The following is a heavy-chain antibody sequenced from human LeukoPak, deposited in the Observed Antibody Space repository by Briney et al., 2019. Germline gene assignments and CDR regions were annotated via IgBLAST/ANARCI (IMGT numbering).Heavy chain of an antibody. Sequence: GGSLRLSCAASGFTFSSYGMHWVRQAPGKGLEWVAVIWYDGSNKYYADSVKGRFTISRDNSKNTLYLQMNSLRAEDTAVYYCAKPGWEYYFDYWGQGTLVTVSS. CDR3: AKPGWEYYFDY. D-gene: IGHD1-26*01. CDR2: IWYDGSNK. CDR1: GFTFSSYG. J-gene: IGHJ4*02. V-gene: IGHV3-33*06.